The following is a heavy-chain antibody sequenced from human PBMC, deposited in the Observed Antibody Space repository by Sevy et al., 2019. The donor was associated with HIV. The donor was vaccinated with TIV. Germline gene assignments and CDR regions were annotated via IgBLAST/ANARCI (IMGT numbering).Heavy chain of an antibody. J-gene: IGHJ4*02. CDR2: ISWNSGSI. Sequence: SLRLSCAASGFTFDDYAMHWVRQAPGKGLEWVSGISWNSGSIGYADSVKGRFTISRDNAKNSLYLQMNSLRAEDTALYYCAKDTAQGDPGNFFDYWGQGTLVTVSS. V-gene: IGHV3-9*01. D-gene: IGHD2-21*02. CDR1: GFTFDDYA. CDR3: AKDTAQGDPGNFFDY.